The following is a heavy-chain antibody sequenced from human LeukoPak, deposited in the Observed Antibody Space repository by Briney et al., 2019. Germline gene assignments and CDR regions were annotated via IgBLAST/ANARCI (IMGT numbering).Heavy chain of an antibody. J-gene: IGHJ4*02. CDR1: GGSISSGGYS. CDR2: IYHSGGT. V-gene: IGHV4-30-2*01. CDR3: ASYSYGYGDYFDY. D-gene: IGHD5-18*01. Sequence: SQTLSLTCAVSGGSISSGGYSWSWIRQPPGKGLEWIGYIYHSGGTYYNPSLKSRVTISVDRSKNQFSLKLSSVTAADTAVYYCASYSYGYGDYFDYWGQGTLVTVSS.